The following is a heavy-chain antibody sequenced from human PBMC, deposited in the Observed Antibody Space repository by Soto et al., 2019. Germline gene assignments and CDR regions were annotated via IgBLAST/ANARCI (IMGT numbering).Heavy chain of an antibody. CDR2: IIPIFGTA. V-gene: IGHV1-69*01. CDR1: GGTFSSYA. Sequence: QLQLVQSGAEVKKPGSSVKVSCKASGGTFSSYAISWVRQAPGQGLEWMGGIIPIFGTANYAQKFQGSVTITADESTSTAYMELRSLRSEDTAVYYCARRRDYDSSNAFDIWGQGTMVTVSS. CDR3: ARRRDYDSSNAFDI. D-gene: IGHD3-22*01. J-gene: IGHJ3*02.